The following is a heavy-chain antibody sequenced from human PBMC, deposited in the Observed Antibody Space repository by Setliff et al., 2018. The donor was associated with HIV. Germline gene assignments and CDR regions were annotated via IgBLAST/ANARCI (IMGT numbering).Heavy chain of an antibody. CDR3: ARDSTAFMVRGVNGGRFDP. V-gene: IGHV1-3*01. D-gene: IGHD3-10*01. J-gene: IGHJ5*02. CDR2: INAGNGNT. CDR1: GYTFTSYA. Sequence: ASVKVSCKASGYTFTSYAMHWVRQAPGQRLEWMGWINAGNGNTKYSQKFQGRVTITRDTSASTAYMELSSLRSDDTAVYYCARDSTAFMVRGVNGGRFDPWGQGTLVTVSS.